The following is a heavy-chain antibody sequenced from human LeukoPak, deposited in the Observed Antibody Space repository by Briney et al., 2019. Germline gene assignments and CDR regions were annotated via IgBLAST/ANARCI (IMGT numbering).Heavy chain of an antibody. Sequence: ASVKVSCKASGYTFTSYYMHWVRQAPGQGLEWMGIINPSGGSTSYAQKFQGRVTMTRDTSTSTVYMELSSLRSEDTAVYYCARCRDSSGYYPTYYYYGMDVWGQGTTVTVSS. J-gene: IGHJ6*02. D-gene: IGHD3-22*01. CDR2: INPSGGST. CDR3: ARCRDSSGYYPTYYYYGMDV. V-gene: IGHV1-46*01. CDR1: GYTFTSYY.